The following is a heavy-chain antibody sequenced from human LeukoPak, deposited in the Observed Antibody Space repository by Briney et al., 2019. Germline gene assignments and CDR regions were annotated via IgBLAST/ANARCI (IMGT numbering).Heavy chain of an antibody. D-gene: IGHD1-26*01. CDR3: XXGXXXWEXYDAFDI. CDR1: GFTFSSYG. Sequence: PGRSLRLSCAASGFTFSSYGMHWVRQAPGKGLEWVAVISYDGSNKYYADSVKGRFTISRDNSKNTLYLQMNSLRAEDTAVYYXXXGXXXWEXYDAFDIWGQGTMVTXXS. V-gene: IGHV3-30*03. CDR2: ISYDGSNK. J-gene: IGHJ3*02.